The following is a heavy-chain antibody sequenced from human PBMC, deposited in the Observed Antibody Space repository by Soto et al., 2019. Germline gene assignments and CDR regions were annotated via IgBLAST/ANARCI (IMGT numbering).Heavy chain of an antibody. Sequence: SVKVSCKASGGTFSSYAISWVRQAPGQGLEWMGGIIPIFGTANYAQKFQGRVTITADESTSTAYMELSSLRSEDTAVYYCASSGYYDSSGYPPWPFDYWGQGTLVTVSS. J-gene: IGHJ4*02. CDR3: ASSGYYDSSGYPPWPFDY. V-gene: IGHV1-69*13. CDR2: IIPIFGTA. CDR1: GGTFSSYA. D-gene: IGHD3-22*01.